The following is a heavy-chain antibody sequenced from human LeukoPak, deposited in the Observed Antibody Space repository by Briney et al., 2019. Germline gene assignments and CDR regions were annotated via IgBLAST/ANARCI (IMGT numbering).Heavy chain of an antibody. V-gene: IGHV4-34*01. J-gene: IGHJ4*02. Sequence: NPSETLSLTCAVYGGSFSGYYWSWIRQPPGKGLEWIGEINHSGSTNYNPSLKSRVTISVDTSKNQFSLKLSSVTAADTAVYYCASGGSCYDYWGQGTLGTVSS. CDR1: GGSFSGYY. D-gene: IGHD2-2*01. CDR3: ASGGSCYDY. CDR2: INHSGST.